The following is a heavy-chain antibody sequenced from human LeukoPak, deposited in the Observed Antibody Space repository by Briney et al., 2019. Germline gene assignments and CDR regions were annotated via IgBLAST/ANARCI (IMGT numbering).Heavy chain of an antibody. V-gene: IGHV6-1*01. D-gene: IGHD5-24*01. Sequence: SQTLSLTCAISGDSVSSNSAAWNWIRQSPSRGLEWLGRTYYRSKWSSSYAVSVKSRITVTPDTLKNQFSLHLESVTPDDTAVYYCARTINGYIDAWGQGTLVTVSS. CDR2: TYYRSKWSS. CDR1: GDSVSSNSAA. J-gene: IGHJ5*02. CDR3: ARTINGYIDA.